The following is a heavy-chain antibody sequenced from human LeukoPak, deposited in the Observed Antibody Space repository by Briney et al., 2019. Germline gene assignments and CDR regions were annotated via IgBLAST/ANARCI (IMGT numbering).Heavy chain of an antibody. CDR1: GGSISSYY. CDR2: IYYSGST. D-gene: IGHD7-27*01. Sequence: SETLSLTCTVSGGSISSYYWSWIRQPPGKGLEWIGYIYYSGSTNYNPSLKSRVTISVDTSKNQFSLKLSSVTAADTAVYYCARERRTILGDAFDIWAQGTMVIVSS. J-gene: IGHJ3*02. CDR3: ARERRTILGDAFDI. V-gene: IGHV4-59*01.